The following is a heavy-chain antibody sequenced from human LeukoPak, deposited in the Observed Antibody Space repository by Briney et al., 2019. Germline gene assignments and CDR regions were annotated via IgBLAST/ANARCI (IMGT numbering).Heavy chain of an antibody. CDR2: INPNSGGT. CDR1: GYTFTGYY. D-gene: IGHD2-2*01. Sequence: ASVKVSCKASGYTFTGYYMHWVRQAPGQGLEWMGWINPNSGGTNYAQKFQGRVTMTRDTSISTAYMELSRLRAEDTAVYYCGRGSTSTRGGWFDPWGQGTLVTASS. V-gene: IGHV1-2*02. CDR3: GRGSTSTRGGWFDP. J-gene: IGHJ5*02.